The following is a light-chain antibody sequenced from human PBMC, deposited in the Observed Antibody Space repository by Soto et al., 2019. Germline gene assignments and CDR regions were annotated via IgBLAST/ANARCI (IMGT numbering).Light chain of an antibody. CDR1: SSDVGSYNL. V-gene: IGLV2-23*01. J-gene: IGLJ1*01. Sequence: QSALTQPASVSGSPGQSITISCTGTSSDVGSYNLVSWYQQHPGKAPKLMIYEGSKRPSGVSNRFSGSKSGNTASLTISGLQAEDEADYYCCSYAGSSTFWVFGTGTKGTVL. CDR2: EGS. CDR3: CSYAGSSTFWV.